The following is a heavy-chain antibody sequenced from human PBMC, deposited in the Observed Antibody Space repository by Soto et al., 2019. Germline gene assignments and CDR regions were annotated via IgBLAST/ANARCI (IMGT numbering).Heavy chain of an antibody. D-gene: IGHD5-18*01. J-gene: IGHJ5*02. V-gene: IGHV4-31*02. CDR3: VRGRGYTFQNFFDL. CDR2: IDHSGTT. Sequence: WTWIRQHPEKGLEWLGNIDHSGTTYYNPSLRSRLSISLDASQNEFSLQVTSMTAPDTAVYFCVRGRGYTFQNFFDLWGQGSLVTVSS.